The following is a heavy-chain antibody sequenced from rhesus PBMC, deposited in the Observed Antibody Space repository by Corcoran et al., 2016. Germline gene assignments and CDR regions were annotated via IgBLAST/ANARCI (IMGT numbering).Heavy chain of an antibody. V-gene: IGHV4-160*01. CDR1: GGSISSNY. CDR2: IYGSDGST. Sequence: QVQLQESGPGLVKPSETLSLTCAVSGGSISSNYWSWIRQPPGTVLEWIGYIYGSDGSTYSKPSLKRRVTISTDTSKNRFSLKLSYVTAADTTVYYCARGIAAAAFGYWGQGVLVTVSS. J-gene: IGHJ4*01. D-gene: IGHD6-31*01. CDR3: ARGIAAAAFGY.